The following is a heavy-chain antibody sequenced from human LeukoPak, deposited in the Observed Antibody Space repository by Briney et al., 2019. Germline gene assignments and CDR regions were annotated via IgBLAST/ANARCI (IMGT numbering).Heavy chain of an antibody. V-gene: IGHV3-23*01. CDR1: GFTFSSCA. CDR2: ISASGDGS. CDR3: AKATDDYSRRGIDY. D-gene: IGHD4-11*01. Sequence: PGGSLRLSCAASGFTFSSCAINWVRQAPGKGLEWVSSISASGDGSYYALSVKGRFTISRDNSKNTLFLQMNGLRAEDTAVYYCAKATDDYSRRGIDYWGQGTLVTVSS. J-gene: IGHJ4*02.